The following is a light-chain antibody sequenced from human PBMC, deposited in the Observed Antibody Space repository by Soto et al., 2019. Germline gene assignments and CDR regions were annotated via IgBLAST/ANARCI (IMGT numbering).Light chain of an antibody. V-gene: IGKV3-20*01. CDR1: QSVSSSY. Sequence: EIVLTQSPDTLSLSPGESATLSCRASQSVSSSYLYWYQQKPGPAPRLLIFGASSRVTGIPDRCSGSGSGTNFTLTISRVEPEDFAVFYCQQYDNSITFGQGTRLEIE. CDR3: QQYDNSIT. J-gene: IGKJ5*01. CDR2: GAS.